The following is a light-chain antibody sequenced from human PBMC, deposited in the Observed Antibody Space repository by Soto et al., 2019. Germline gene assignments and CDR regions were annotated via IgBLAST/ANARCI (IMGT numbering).Light chain of an antibody. CDR3: QQYNNWPIT. V-gene: IGKV3-15*01. J-gene: IGKJ5*01. CDR1: QSVSSN. Sequence: EIVLTQSPGTLSLSPGERATLSCRASQSVSSNLAWYQQKPGQAPRLLIYSSSTRASGIPARFSGSASGTEFTLTISSLQSEDIAVYYCQQYNNWPITFGQGTRLEIK. CDR2: SSS.